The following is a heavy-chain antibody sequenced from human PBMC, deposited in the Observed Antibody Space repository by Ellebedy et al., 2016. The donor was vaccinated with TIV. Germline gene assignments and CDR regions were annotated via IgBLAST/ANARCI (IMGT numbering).Heavy chain of an antibody. V-gene: IGHV4-39*07. CDR3: ARVLRGGRYGDYFDY. J-gene: IGHJ4*02. Sequence: MPSETLSLTCTVSGDSISSSSFFWGWIRQPPGKGLEWIGSLYYSGSIYYSPSLKSRVTISVDTSKNQFSLNLSSLTAADTAVYYCARVLRGGRYGDYFDYWGQGTLVTVSS. D-gene: IGHD3-3*01. CDR2: LYYSGSI. CDR1: GDSISSSSFF.